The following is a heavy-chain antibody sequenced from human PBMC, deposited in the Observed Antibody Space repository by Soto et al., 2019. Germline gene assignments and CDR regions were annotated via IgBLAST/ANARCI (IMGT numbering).Heavy chain of an antibody. J-gene: IGHJ6*02. D-gene: IGHD3-10*01. Sequence: SVNGYWKCAGGTFSVYPSSWGRQAPGQGLECMGGIIPIFGTANYAQKFQGRVTITADKSTSTAYMELSSLRSEDTAVYYCARDYGARQNYYGMDVWGQGTTVTVSS. CDR1: GGTFSVYP. CDR3: ARDYGARQNYYGMDV. CDR2: IIPIFGTA. V-gene: IGHV1-69*06.